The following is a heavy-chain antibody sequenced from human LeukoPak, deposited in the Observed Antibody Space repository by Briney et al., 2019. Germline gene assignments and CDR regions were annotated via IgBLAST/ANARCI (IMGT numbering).Heavy chain of an antibody. CDR1: GFTFSSYW. V-gene: IGHV3-7*01. CDR3: ARGGPTGALDD. CDR2: IKEDGSEK. D-gene: IGHD7-27*01. Sequence: GGSLRLSCAPSGFTFSSYWMTWVRQAPGKGLEWVANIKEDGSEKYYVDSVKGRFTISRDNAKNSLYLQMNSLRAEDMALYYCARGGPTGALDDWGQGTLLTVSS. J-gene: IGHJ4*02.